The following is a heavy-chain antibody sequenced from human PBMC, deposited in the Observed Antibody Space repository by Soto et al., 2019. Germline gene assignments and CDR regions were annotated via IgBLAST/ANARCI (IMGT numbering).Heavy chain of an antibody. Sequence: EVQLVESGGGLVQPGRSLRLSCAASGFTFDDYAMHWVRQAPGKGLEWVSGINWNSNNIAYADSVKGRVTISRDNAKNSLYLQMNSLRVEDTALYYCAKGGVVVVTTAYFDSWGQGTLVTVSS. D-gene: IGHD2-21*02. V-gene: IGHV3-9*01. CDR1: GFTFDDYA. CDR2: INWNSNNI. CDR3: AKGGVVVVTTAYFDS. J-gene: IGHJ4*02.